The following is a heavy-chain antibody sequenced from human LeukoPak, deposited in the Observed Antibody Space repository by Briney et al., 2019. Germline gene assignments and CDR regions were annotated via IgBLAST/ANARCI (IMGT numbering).Heavy chain of an antibody. CDR3: ARARYSYGNWFDP. Sequence: SETLSLTCTVSGGSISSGDYYWSWIRQPPGKGLEWIGYIYYSGSTYYNPSLKSRVTISVDTSKNQFSLKLSSVTAADTAVYYCARARYSYGNWFDPWGQGTLVTVSS. CDR1: GGSISSGDYY. V-gene: IGHV4-30-4*01. J-gene: IGHJ5*02. CDR2: IYYSGST. D-gene: IGHD5-18*01.